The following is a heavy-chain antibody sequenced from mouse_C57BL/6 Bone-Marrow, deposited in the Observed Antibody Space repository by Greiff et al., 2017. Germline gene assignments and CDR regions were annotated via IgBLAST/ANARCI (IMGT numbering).Heavy chain of an antibody. CDR1: GYTFTDYY. Sequence: QVQLKESGPELVKPGASVKISCKASGYTFTDYYINWVKQRPGQGLEWIGWIYPGSGNTKYNEKFKGKATLTVDTSSSTAYMQLSSLTSEDSAVYFWARIYYSNPYWYFDVWGTGTTVTVSS. CDR3: ARIYYSNPYWYFDV. D-gene: IGHD2-5*01. J-gene: IGHJ1*03. V-gene: IGHV1-84*01. CDR2: IYPGSGNT.